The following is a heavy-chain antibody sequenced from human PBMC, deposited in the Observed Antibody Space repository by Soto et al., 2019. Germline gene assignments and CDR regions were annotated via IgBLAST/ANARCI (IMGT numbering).Heavy chain of an antibody. Sequence: QVQLQESGPGLVKPSETLSLTCTVAGASMSGNYWTWVRQPPGKGLEWIGNMFYSGTTNYNPSLRSRFNISLDTSVNQFSLRLSSEPAADTVVYYCAILNMWWGKMMQWGRCSRVNVSS. J-gene: IGHJ1*01. CDR2: MFYSGTT. V-gene: IGHV4-59*12. CDR1: GASMSGNY. D-gene: IGHD2-21*01. CDR3: AILNMWWGKMMQ.